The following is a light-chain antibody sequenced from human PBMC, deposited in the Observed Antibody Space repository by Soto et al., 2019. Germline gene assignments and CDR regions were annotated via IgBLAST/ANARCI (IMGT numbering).Light chain of an antibody. CDR1: TSNIGNNY. CDR3: GTWDSSLSAEI. Sequence: QSVLTQPPSVSAAPGQMVTISCSGSTSNIGNNYVSWYRQLPGTAPKLLIYDNNNRPSGIPDRFSGSKSGTSATLGITGLQTGDEADDYCGTWDSSLSAEIFGGGTKVTVL. CDR2: DNN. V-gene: IGLV1-51*01. J-gene: IGLJ2*01.